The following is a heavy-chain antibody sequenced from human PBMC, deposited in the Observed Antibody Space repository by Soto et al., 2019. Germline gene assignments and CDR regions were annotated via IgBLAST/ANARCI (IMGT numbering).Heavy chain of an antibody. CDR2: ISPNSGRA. V-gene: IGHV1-18*04. D-gene: IGHD3-3*01. J-gene: IGHJ4*02. CDR3: VRQYFDFWTDYTDFDY. CDR1: GYTFSKYD. Sequence: QVQLVQSGAEMKRPGASVKVSCKASGYTFSKYDVSWVRQAPGQGLEWLGLISPNSGRASYSEKFQGRVTMSTDTPTTTAYLELRSLSSDDTAVYYCVRQYFDFWTDYTDFDYWGQGTLVTVSS.